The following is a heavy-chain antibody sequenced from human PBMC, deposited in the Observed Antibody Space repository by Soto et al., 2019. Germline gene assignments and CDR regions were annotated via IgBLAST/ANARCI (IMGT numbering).Heavy chain of an antibody. CDR3: ARKSNSGTYEGVFDI. CDR1: GGSISSNNW. V-gene: IGHV4-4*02. D-gene: IGHD1-26*01. Sequence: QVQLQESGPGLVKPSGTLSLTCAVSGGSISSNNWWSWVRQPPGKGLEWIGEIYHSGSTNYNPSLKSRATISVDKSKNQFSLKLSSVTAADTAVYYCARKSNSGTYEGVFDIWGQGTVVTVSS. CDR2: IYHSGST. J-gene: IGHJ3*02.